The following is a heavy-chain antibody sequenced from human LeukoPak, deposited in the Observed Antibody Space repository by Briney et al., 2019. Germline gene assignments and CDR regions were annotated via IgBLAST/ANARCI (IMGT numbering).Heavy chain of an antibody. V-gene: IGHV3-74*01. Sequence: GGSLRLSCVASGFTFSDYYMSWIRQAPGKGLVWVSRINSDGSSTSYADSVKGRFTISRDNAKNTLYLQMNSLRAEDTAVYYCASLISGNPVDYWGQGTLVTVSS. D-gene: IGHD4-23*01. CDR2: INSDGSST. J-gene: IGHJ4*02. CDR1: GFTFSDYY. CDR3: ASLISGNPVDY.